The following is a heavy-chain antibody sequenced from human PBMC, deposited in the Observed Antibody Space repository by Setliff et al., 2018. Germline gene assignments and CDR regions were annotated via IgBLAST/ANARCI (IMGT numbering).Heavy chain of an antibody. Sequence: PGGSLRLSCAASGFTFDDYGMSWVRQDPGKGLEWVSGITWNGGRTGYADSVKGRFTISRDNSKNTLYLQMNSLRAEDTAVYYCAIGGVQRRSSGTYFWNWGQGTLVTVSS. CDR2: ITWNGGRT. CDR1: GFTFDDYG. V-gene: IGHV3-20*04. D-gene: IGHD1-26*01. CDR3: AIGGVQRRSSGTYFWN. J-gene: IGHJ4*02.